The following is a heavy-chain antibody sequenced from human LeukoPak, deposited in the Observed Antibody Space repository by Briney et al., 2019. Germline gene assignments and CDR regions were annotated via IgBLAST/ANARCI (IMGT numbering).Heavy chain of an antibody. J-gene: IGHJ6*02. D-gene: IGHD2-21*02. V-gene: IGHV3-23*01. CDR2: ISGNGGST. Sequence: PGGSLRLSCVASGFSFSSYVMNWVRQAPGTGLEWVSAISGNGGSTYYADSVKGRFTISRDNAKNSLYLQMNSLRAEDTAVYYCASKGPYCGGDCYSPDYYGMDVWGQGTTVTVSS. CDR3: ASKGPYCGGDCYSPDYYGMDV. CDR1: GFSFSSYV.